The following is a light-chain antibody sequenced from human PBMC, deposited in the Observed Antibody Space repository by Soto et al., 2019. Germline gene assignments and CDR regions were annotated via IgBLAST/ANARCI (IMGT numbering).Light chain of an antibody. J-gene: IGKJ1*01. Sequence: DIQMTQSPSTLSASVGDRVTSTCRASQNISIWLAWYQQKPGKAPKVLIYKAYSLKSGVPARFSGSGSGTECNITIRSLQPDHFANYYGQQYSSYSTCGQVPKVE. V-gene: IGKV1-5*03. CDR3: QQYSSYST. CDR1: QNISIW. CDR2: KAY.